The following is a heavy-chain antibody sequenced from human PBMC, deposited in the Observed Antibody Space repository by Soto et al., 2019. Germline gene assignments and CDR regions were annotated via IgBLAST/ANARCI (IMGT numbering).Heavy chain of an antibody. CDR3: AKYXTRNPADYYGSGSYFDY. Sequence: GGSLRLSCAASGFTFSSYAMSWVRQAPGKGLEWVSAISGSGGSTYYADSVKGRFTISRDNSKNTLYLQMNSLRAEDTAVYYCAKYXTRNPADYYGSGSYFDYWGQGTLVTVSS. V-gene: IGHV3-23*01. D-gene: IGHD3-10*01. J-gene: IGHJ4*02. CDR2: ISGSGGST. CDR1: GFTFSSYA.